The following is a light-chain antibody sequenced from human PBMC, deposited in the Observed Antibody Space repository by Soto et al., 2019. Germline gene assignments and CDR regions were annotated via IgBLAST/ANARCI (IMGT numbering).Light chain of an antibody. CDR3: QQANSFPRT. CDR2: SAS. Sequence: DIQMTQSPSSVSASVGDRVTITCRASQGFSTWLAWYRRKPGRAPELLIYSASSLHSGVPSRFSGSGSGTDFTLTISSLQPEDFGTFYCQQANSFPRTFGGGTVVEMK. J-gene: IGKJ4*01. V-gene: IGKV1-12*01. CDR1: QGFSTW.